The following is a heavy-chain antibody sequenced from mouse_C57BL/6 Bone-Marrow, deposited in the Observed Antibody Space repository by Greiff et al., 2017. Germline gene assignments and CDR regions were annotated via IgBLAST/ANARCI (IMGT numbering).Heavy chain of an antibody. CDR3: ASVWFAY. Sequence: EVKLQESGPGLVKPSQSLSLTCSVTGYSITSGYYWNWIRQFPGNKLEWMGYISYDGSNNYNPALKNRISITRDTSKNQFILKLNSVTTEDTATYYCASVWFAYWGQGTLVTVSA. CDR1: GYSITSGYY. J-gene: IGHJ3*01. CDR2: ISYDGSN. V-gene: IGHV3-6*01.